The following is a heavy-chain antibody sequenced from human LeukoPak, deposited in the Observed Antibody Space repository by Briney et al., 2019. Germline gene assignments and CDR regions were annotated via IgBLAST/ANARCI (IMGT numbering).Heavy chain of an antibody. D-gene: IGHD1-26*01. V-gene: IGHV4-59*12. Sequence: PSETLSLTCSVSGGSIRSNFWTWIRRPPGKGLEWIGYIHHSGGANYNPSLKSRVSMSVDTSKNQFSLKLSSVTAADTAVFYCARENSGSYREFDYWGQGTLVTVSS. CDR2: IHHSGGA. CDR3: ARENSGSYREFDY. CDR1: GGSIRSNF. J-gene: IGHJ4*02.